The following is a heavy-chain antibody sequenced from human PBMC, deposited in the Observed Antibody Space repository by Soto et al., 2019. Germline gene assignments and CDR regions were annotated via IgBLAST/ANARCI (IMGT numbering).Heavy chain of an antibody. D-gene: IGHD6-19*01. CDR2: ISYDGSNK. J-gene: IGHJ6*02. CDR3: ARDQAREDQWLVDRCGMDV. V-gene: IGHV3-30-3*01. CDR1: GFTFSSYA. Sequence: QVQLVESGGGVVQPGRSLRLSCAASGFTFSSYAMHWVRQAPGKGLEWVAVISYDGSNKYYADSVKGRFTISRDNSKNTLYLQMNSLRAEDTAVYYCARDQAREDQWLVDRCGMDVWGQGTTVTVSS.